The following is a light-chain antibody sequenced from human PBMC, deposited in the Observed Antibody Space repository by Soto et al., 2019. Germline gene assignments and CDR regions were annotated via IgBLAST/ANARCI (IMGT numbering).Light chain of an antibody. CDR1: QAINTY. Sequence: DIQMTQSPSFLSASVGDRVTISCRASQAINTYLNWYQQKPGKAPKLLIYGTSYLQNGVPSRFSGGGSGTEFTLTITSLQPEDYATYYYQQSYNTYLITFGQGTRLEV. V-gene: IGKV1-39*01. CDR2: GTS. CDR3: QQSYNTYLIT. J-gene: IGKJ5*01.